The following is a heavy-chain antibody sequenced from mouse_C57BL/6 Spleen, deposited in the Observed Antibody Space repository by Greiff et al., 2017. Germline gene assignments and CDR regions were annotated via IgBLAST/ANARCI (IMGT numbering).Heavy chain of an antibody. J-gene: IGHJ1*03. CDR1: GYAFSSSW. CDR2: IYPGDGDT. V-gene: IGHV1-82*01. D-gene: IGHD1-1*01. Sequence: QVQLKESGPELVKPGASVKISCKASGYAFSSSWMNWVKQRPGKGLEWIGRIYPGDGDTNYNGKFKGKATLTADKSSSTAYMQLSSLTSEDSAVYFCVPYYYGSSSWYFDVWGTGTTVTVSS. CDR3: VPYYYGSSSWYFDV.